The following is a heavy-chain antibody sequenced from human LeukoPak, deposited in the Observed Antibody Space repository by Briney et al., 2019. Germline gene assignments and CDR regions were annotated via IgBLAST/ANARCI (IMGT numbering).Heavy chain of an antibody. CDR1: GDSVSNNSAA. Sequence: SQTLSLTCAISGDSVSNNSAAWNWFRQSPSRGLEWLGRTYYRSKWYNDYAVSVTSRITISPDTSKNQFSLRLKSVTPEDTAVYYCARGRSWGESGFDYWGQGTLVTVSS. CDR2: TYYRSKWYN. V-gene: IGHV6-1*01. J-gene: IGHJ4*02. D-gene: IGHD6-13*01. CDR3: ARGRSWGESGFDY.